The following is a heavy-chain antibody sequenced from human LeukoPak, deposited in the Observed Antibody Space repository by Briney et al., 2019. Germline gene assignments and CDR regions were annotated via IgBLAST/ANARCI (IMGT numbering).Heavy chain of an antibody. Sequence: SETLSLTCTVSGGSISSSSYYWGWIRQPPGKGLEWIGSIYYSGSTYYNPSLKSRVTISVDTSKNQFSLKLSSVTAADTAVYYCAREGYVFDYWGKGTLSPSPQ. CDR1: GGSISSSSYY. J-gene: IGHJ4*02. D-gene: IGHD6-13*01. CDR3: AREGYVFDY. CDR2: IYYSGST. V-gene: IGHV4-39*07.